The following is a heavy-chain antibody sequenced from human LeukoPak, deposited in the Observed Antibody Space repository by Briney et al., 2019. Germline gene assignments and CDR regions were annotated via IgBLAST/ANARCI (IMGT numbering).Heavy chain of an antibody. D-gene: IGHD1-26*01. CDR1: GYTFTNYY. V-gene: IGHV1-46*01. CDR2: INPSGGWT. CDR3: AVVGGVSFDY. J-gene: IGHJ4*02. Sequence: ASVKVSCKTSGYTFTNYYIHWVRQAPGQGPEWMGIINPSGGWTNYAQKFQGRVTMTRDTSTSAVYMELSSLRSEDTAVYYCAVVGGVSFDYWGQGTLVTVSS.